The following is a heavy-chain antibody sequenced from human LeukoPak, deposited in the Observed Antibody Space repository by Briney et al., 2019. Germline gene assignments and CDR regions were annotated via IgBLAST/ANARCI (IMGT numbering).Heavy chain of an antibody. CDR2: INPNSGGT. CDR3: ARGRGTTMVRGVITNYFDL. V-gene: IGHV1-2*02. CDR1: GYTFTGYY. Sequence: GASVKVSCKASGYTFTGYYMHWVRQAPGEGLEWMGWINPNSGGTNYAQKFLGSVTMTGDTSINTAFMELSRLRSDDTAIYYCARGRGTTMVRGVITNYFDLWGRGFLVTVSS. J-gene: IGHJ2*01. D-gene: IGHD3-10*01.